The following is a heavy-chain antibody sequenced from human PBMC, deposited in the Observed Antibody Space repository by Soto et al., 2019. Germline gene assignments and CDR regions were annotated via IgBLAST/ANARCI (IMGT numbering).Heavy chain of an antibody. Sequence: EVQLVETGGDLIRPGGSLRLSCAASGVTVSSDSMTWVRQATGKGLEWISIIYSDNNTAYADSVKGRFSISRDTSKNISDLQMNSLRAEATAEYYCARHYSAMGVWGQGTTVTVSS. CDR2: IYSDNNT. J-gene: IGHJ6*02. CDR3: ARHYSAMGV. CDR1: GVTVSSDS. V-gene: IGHV3-53*02.